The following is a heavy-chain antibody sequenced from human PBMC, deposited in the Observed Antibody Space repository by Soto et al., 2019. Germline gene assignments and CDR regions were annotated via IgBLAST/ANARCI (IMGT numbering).Heavy chain of an antibody. V-gene: IGHV4-31*03. J-gene: IGHJ4*02. CDR3: ARDHAYRRYFEY. D-gene: IGHD3-16*01. Sequence: SETLSLTCTVSGASISSGRHYWSWIRQHPGKGLEWIGYIFYTGSAYYSPSFESRVAISIDTSKNQFSLTLSSVTAADTAVYYCARDHAYRRYFEYWGQGALVTVSS. CDR2: IFYTGSA. CDR1: GASISSGRHY.